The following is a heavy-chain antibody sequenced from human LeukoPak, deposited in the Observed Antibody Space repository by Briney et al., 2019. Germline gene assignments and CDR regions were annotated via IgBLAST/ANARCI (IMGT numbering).Heavy chain of an antibody. J-gene: IGHJ6*03. D-gene: IGHD1-1*01. CDR2: VYNSGSI. CDR1: GGSISSYY. Sequence: PSETLSLTCTVSGGSISSYYWSWIRQPAGKGLEWIGRVYNSGSIYYNPSLTSRVTMSVDTSKNHFSLKLSSVTAADTAVYYCAGEAGTRLDRVYFYYMDVWGKGTTVTVSS. CDR3: AGEAGTRLDRVYFYYMDV. V-gene: IGHV4-4*07.